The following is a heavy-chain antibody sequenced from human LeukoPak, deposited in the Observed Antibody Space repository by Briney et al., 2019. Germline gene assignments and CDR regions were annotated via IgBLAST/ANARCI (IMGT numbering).Heavy chain of an antibody. D-gene: IGHD3-9*01. Sequence: SETLSLTCTVSGGSISSSSYYWGWIRQPPGKGLEWIGGIYYSGSTYYNPSLKSRVTISVDTSKNQFSLKLSSVTAADTAVYYCARRYLRYFDWLLDLFDYWGQGTLVTVSS. J-gene: IGHJ4*02. CDR2: IYYSGST. CDR3: ARRYLRYFDWLLDLFDY. V-gene: IGHV4-39*01. CDR1: GGSISSSSYY.